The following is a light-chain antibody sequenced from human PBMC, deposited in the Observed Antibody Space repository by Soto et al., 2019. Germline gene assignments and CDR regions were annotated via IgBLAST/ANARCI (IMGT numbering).Light chain of an antibody. CDR1: QGINSY. CDR3: QQFNDYPIT. Sequence: DIQLTQSPSFLSASVGDRVTIAVLASQGINSYLAWYQQKPGKAPKVLMYDASTLQRGVPSRFSGSGSGTEFTLAISSLQPEDFATYYCQQFNDYPITFGQGTRLEIK. CDR2: DAS. J-gene: IGKJ5*01. V-gene: IGKV1-9*01.